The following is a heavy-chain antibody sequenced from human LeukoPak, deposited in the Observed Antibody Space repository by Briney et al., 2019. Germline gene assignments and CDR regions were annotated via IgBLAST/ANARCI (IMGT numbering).Heavy chain of an antibody. J-gene: IGHJ4*02. V-gene: IGHV3-30-3*01. D-gene: IGHD3-10*01. Sequence: GGSLRLSCAASGFTFSRYAMHWVRQAPGKGLEWVAVILYDENNKNYADSVKGRFTVSRDNFKNTVYLEMNSLRAEDTAVYYCARDEAGESRTSPVVRGVTFDYWGQGTLVTVSS. CDR1: GFTFSRYA. CDR3: ARDEAGESRTSPVVRGVTFDY. CDR2: ILYDENNK.